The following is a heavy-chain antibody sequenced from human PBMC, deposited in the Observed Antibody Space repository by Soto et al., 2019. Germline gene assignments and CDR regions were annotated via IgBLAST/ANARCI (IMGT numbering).Heavy chain of an antibody. CDR2: MNPNNGNT. CDR1: AYTFTSYD. V-gene: IGHV1-8*01. CDR3: ARGPRNWGVDY. D-gene: IGHD7-27*01. J-gene: IGHJ4*02. Sequence: ASVQVSCKAAAYTFTSYDINWVRQATGQDFEWMGWMNPNNGNTAYAQKFQGRVTMTRDTSKSTAFMELSSLTSEDTAVYYCARGPRNWGVDYWGQGSLVPVSA.